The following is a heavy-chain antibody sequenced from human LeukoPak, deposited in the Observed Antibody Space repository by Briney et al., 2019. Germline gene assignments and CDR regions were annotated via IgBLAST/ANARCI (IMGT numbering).Heavy chain of an antibody. V-gene: IGHV3-53*01. CDR2: IYSGGSA. Sequence: GGSLRLSRAACGFPVSSVYMFWVPQAPGMGLEGFSDIYSGGSAYYADSEKGRFTISRDNSKNTLYLQMNSLKVDDTAVYYCARELYYYNTSGAKSRTYYFDYWGQGTLVTVAS. D-gene: IGHD3-22*01. CDR3: ARELYYYNTSGAKSRTYYFDY. J-gene: IGHJ4*02. CDR1: GFPVSSVY.